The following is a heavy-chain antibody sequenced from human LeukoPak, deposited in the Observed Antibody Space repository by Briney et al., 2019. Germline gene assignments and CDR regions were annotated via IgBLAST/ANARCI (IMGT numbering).Heavy chain of an antibody. J-gene: IGHJ6*02. CDR2: INYDGSSS. CDR3: AREAAAGTAGAYGMDV. D-gene: IGHD6-13*01. V-gene: IGHV3-74*01. CDR1: GFTFSSYW. Sequence: GGSLRLSCAASGFTFSSYWMHWVRQAPGKGLVWVSRINYDGSSSSYAASVRGRFTISRDNAKNTLYLQMNSLRAEDTAVYYCAREAAAGTAGAYGMDVWGQGTTVTVSS.